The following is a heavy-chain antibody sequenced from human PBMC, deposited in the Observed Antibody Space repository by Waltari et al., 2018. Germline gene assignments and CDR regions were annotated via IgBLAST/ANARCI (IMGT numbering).Heavy chain of an antibody. CDR2: IYYSGST. CDR3: ARGVLTTPTYYYYMDV. V-gene: IGHV4-59*01. CDR1: GRSISSYY. D-gene: IGHD4-4*01. Sequence: QVQLQESGPGLVKPSETLSLTCTVSGRSISSYYWSWIRQPPGQGLEWSGYIYYSGSTNHNPSLKSRVTISVDTSKNQSSLKLSSVTASDTAVYYCARGVLTTPTYYYYMDVWGKGTTVTVSS. J-gene: IGHJ6*03.